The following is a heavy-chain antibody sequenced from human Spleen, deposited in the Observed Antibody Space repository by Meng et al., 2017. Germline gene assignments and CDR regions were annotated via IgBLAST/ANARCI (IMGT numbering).Heavy chain of an antibody. V-gene: IGHV4-61*08. J-gene: IGHJ4*02. Sequence: QGPLQESGPGLGRPSGTLSLTCMVSGGSVSSGDFYWSWIRQPPGKGLEWIGHIYYSGSTNYNPSLKSRVTISIDTSKNQFSLKLSSVTTADTAVYFCARSSFSASPYYFGYWGLGTLVTVSS. CDR1: GGSVSSGDFY. D-gene: IGHD3-3*02. CDR3: ARSSFSASPYYFGY. CDR2: IYYSGST.